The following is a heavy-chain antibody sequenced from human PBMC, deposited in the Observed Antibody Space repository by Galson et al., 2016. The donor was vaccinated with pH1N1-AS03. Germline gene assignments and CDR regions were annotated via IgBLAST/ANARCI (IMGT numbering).Heavy chain of an antibody. CDR1: GYLCTNYW. CDR2: FYPSDSDA. D-gene: IGHD1-26*01. J-gene: IGHJ4*02. CDR3: ARHASPTILSYHFDY. V-gene: IGHV5-51*01. Sequence: QSGAEVKQPVESLRISCKTSGYLCTNYWIGCVRHMPGKGLEWMRIFYPSDSDARYNPPFQGQVTFSADKSPATAYLPWTTLKAADTAIYYCARHASPTILSYHFDYWGRGTLVTVSS.